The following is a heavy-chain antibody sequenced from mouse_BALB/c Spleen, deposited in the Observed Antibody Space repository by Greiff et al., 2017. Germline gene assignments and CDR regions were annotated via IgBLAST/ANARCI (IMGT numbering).Heavy chain of an antibody. J-gene: IGHJ1*01. Sequence: QVQLQQSGAELVKPGASVKLSCKASGYTFTSYWMHWVKQRPGQGLEWIGEINPSNGRTNYNEKFKSKATLTVDKSSSTAYMQLSSLTSEDSAVYYCARGEDFDVWGAGTTVTVSS. CDR1: GYTFTSYW. V-gene: IGHV1S81*02. CDR3: ARGEDFDV. CDR2: INPSNGRT.